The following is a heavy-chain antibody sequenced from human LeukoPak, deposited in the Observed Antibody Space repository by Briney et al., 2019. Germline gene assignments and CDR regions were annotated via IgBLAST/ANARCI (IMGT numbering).Heavy chain of an antibody. V-gene: IGHV4-59*01. CDR2: IYYSGST. D-gene: IGHD3-22*01. CDR3: AREYYYDSSGYYPPHAFDI. CDR1: GGSISTYY. J-gene: IGHJ3*02. Sequence: SETLSLTCTVSGGSISTYYWSWIRQPPGKGLEWIGYIYYSGSTNYNPSLKSRVTISVDTSKRQFSLKLSSVTAADTAVYYCAREYYYDSSGYYPPHAFDIWGQGTMVTVSS.